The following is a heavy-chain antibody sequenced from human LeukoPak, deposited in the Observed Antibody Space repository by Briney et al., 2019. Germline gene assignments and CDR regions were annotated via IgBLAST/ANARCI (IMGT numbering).Heavy chain of an antibody. V-gene: IGHV3-9*01. J-gene: IGHJ4*02. Sequence: GGSLRLSCAASGFTFDDYAMHWVRQAPGKGLEWVSGISWNSGSIGYADSVKGRFTISRDNAQNSLYLQMNSLRAEDTALSKDHDSSGWSNFDYWGQGTLVTVSS. CDR3: HDSSGWSNFDY. CDR2: ISWNSGSI. D-gene: IGHD6-19*01. CDR1: GFTFDDYA.